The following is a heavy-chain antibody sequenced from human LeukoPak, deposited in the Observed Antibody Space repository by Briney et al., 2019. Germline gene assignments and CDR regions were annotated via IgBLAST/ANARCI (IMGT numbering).Heavy chain of an antibody. CDR2: IYYSGST. CDR3: ARQSAYYYDSSGYGY. CDR1: GGSISSSSYY. Sequence: PSETLSLTCTVSGGSISSSSYYWGWIRQPPGKGLEWIGSIYYSGSTYYNPSLKSRVTISVDTSKNQFSLKLSSVTAADTAVYYCARQSAYYYDSSGYGYWGQGTLVTVSP. D-gene: IGHD3-22*01. V-gene: IGHV4-39*01. J-gene: IGHJ4*02.